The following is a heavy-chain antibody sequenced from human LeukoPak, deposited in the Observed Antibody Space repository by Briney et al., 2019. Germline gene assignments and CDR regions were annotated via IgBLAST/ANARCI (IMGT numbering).Heavy chain of an antibody. CDR2: IIPIFGTA. CDR3: ASQPGYYDSSGLG. D-gene: IGHD3-22*01. J-gene: IGHJ4*02. CDR1: GGTFISYA. Sequence: SVKVSCKASGGTFISYALSWVRQAPGQGLEWMGGIIPIFGTAHYAQKFQGRVTITADESTSTAYMELSSLGSEDTAVYYCASQPGYYDSSGLGWGQGTLVTVSS. V-gene: IGHV1-69*13.